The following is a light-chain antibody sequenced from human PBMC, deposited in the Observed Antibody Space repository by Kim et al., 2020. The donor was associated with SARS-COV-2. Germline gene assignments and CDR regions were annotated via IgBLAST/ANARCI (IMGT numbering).Light chain of an antibody. CDR2: DAS. J-gene: IGKJ4*01. CDR3: QRSGHWRPT. CDR1: QSVSNY. Sequence: EIVLTQSPATLSLSPGERATLSCRASQSVSNYLAWYQQRPGQAPRILIYDASSRATGILARFSGGGSGIDFTLTISSLEPEDFEVYYCQRSGHWRPTFVGGTKMEIK. V-gene: IGKV3-11*01.